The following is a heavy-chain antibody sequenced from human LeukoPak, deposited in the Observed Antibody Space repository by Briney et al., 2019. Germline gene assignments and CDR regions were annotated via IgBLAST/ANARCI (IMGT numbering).Heavy chain of an antibody. CDR1: GFTFSSYS. D-gene: IGHD1-7*01. Sequence: GGSLRLSCAASGFTFSSYSMNWVRQAPGKGLEWVSYISSSSTIYYADSVKGRFTISRDNAKNSLYLQMNSLRAKDTAVYYCARETGTTMDVWGQGTTVTVSS. J-gene: IGHJ6*02. CDR3: ARETGTTMDV. CDR2: ISSSSTI. V-gene: IGHV3-48*01.